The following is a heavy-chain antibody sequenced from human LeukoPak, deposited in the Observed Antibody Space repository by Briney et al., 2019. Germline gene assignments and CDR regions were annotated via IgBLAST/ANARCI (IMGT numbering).Heavy chain of an antibody. V-gene: IGHV4-59*01. CDR3: ARDDYRGVTNFDP. J-gene: IGHJ5*02. CDR1: GGSIIPYF. Sequence: SETLSLTCTVSGGSIIPYFWSWFRQPPGKGLEWIGYISYTWSTIYSPSLKSRVTISVDTSKNQFSLQLTSVTAADTAVYYCARDDYRGVTNFDPWGQGTLVTVSS. CDR2: ISYTWST. D-gene: IGHD3-10*01.